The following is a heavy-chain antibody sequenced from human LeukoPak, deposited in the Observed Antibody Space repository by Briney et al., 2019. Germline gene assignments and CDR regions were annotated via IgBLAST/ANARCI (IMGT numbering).Heavy chain of an antibody. D-gene: IGHD3-16*01. J-gene: IGHJ4*02. CDR1: GFTFSSYG. CDR3: AKDPTDTGGDY. CDR2: IWYDGSNK. Sequence: PGGSLRLSCAASGFTFSSYGMHWVRQAPGKGLEWVAVIWYDGSNKYYADSVKGRFTISRDNSKNTLYLQMNSLRAEDTAVYYCAKDPTDTGGDYWGQGTLVTVSS. V-gene: IGHV3-30*02.